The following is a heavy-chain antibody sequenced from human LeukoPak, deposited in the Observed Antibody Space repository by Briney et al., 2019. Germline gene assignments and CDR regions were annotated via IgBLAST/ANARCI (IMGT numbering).Heavy chain of an antibody. CDR2: ISGSGGST. CDR1: GFTFSSYE. D-gene: IGHD3-10*01. J-gene: IGHJ4*02. V-gene: IGHV3-23*01. Sequence: GGSLRLSCAASGFTFSSYEMNWVRQAPGKGLEWVSAISGSGGSTYYADSVKGRFTISRDNFKNTLYLEVISLTAEDTAVYYCAKDDAWLKFGEWSQGTLVTVSS. CDR3: AKDDAWLKFGE.